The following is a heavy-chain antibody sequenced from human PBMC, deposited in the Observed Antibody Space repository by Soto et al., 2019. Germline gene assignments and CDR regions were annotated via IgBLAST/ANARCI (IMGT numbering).Heavy chain of an antibody. CDR3: TRGGDYGGRQDAFDI. V-gene: IGHV3-7*03. CDR2: INQDGSEK. D-gene: IGHD4-17*01. Sequence: EVQLVESGGGLVQRGGSLRLSCAASGFFFPTYWMSWVRQAPGKGLEWVADINQDGSEKYHVDSVKGRFTISRDNPKNSLYLQMNSLRAEDTAIYYCTRGGDYGGRQDAFDIWGQGTMVTVSS. J-gene: IGHJ3*02. CDR1: GFFFPTYW.